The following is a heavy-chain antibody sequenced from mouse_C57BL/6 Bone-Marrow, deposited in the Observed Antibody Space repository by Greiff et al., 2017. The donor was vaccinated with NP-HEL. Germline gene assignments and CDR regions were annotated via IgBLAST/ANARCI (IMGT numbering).Heavy chain of an antibody. D-gene: IGHD2-2*01. Sequence: QVQLQQSGPGLVAPSQSLSITCTVSGFSLTSYGVDWVRQSPGKGLEWLGVIWGVGSTNYNSALKSRLSISKDNSKSQVFLKMNSLQTDDTAMYYCDIYYGYDGAWFAYWGQGNLVTVSA. CDR3: DIYYGYDGAWFAY. CDR1: GFSLTSYG. V-gene: IGHV2-6*01. J-gene: IGHJ3*01. CDR2: IWGVGST.